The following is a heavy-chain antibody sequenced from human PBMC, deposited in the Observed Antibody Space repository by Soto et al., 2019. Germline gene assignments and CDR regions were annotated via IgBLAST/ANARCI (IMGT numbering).Heavy chain of an antibody. CDR1: GFTVSSNY. J-gene: IGHJ4*02. CDR2: IYSGGST. D-gene: IGHD3-3*01. Sequence: GGSLRLSCAASGFTVSSNYMSWVRQAPGKGLEWVSVIYSGGSTYYADSVKGRFPISRQKSKNTLYLQMNSLRAEDTAEYYWTRGGGGGAYYDFWSGYCEPYCGDLYFDYWGQGTLVTVSS. V-gene: IGHV3-53*04. CDR3: TRGGGGGAYYDFWSGYCEPYCGDLYFDY.